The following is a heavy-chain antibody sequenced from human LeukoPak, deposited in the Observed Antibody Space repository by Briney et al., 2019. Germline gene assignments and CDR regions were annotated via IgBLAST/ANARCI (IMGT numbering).Heavy chain of an antibody. D-gene: IGHD3-10*01. Sequence: PSQTLSFTCTVSGGSISSGSYYWSWIRQPAGKGLEWIGRIYTSGSTNYNPSLKSRVTISVDTSKNQFSLKLSSVTAADTAVYYCARGFWGVEDNFDYWGQGTLVTVSS. CDR2: IYTSGST. CDR1: GGSISSGSYY. V-gene: IGHV4-61*02. J-gene: IGHJ4*02. CDR3: ARGFWGVEDNFDY.